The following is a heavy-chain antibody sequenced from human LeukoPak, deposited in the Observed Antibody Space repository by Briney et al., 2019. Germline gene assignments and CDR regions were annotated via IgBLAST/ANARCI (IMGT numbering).Heavy chain of an antibody. Sequence: ASVKVSCKASGYTFTSYGISWVRQAPGQGREWMGWISAYNGNTNYAQKLQGRVTMTTDTSTSTAYMELRSLRSDNTAVYYCARDKTAAGLGVYYYYGMDVWGQGTTVTVSS. J-gene: IGHJ6*02. CDR3: ARDKTAAGLGVYYYYGMDV. CDR2: ISAYNGNT. CDR1: GYTFTSYG. D-gene: IGHD6-13*01. V-gene: IGHV1-18*01.